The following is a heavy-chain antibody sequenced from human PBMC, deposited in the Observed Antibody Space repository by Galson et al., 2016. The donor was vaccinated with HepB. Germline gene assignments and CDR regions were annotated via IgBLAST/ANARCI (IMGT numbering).Heavy chain of an antibody. D-gene: IGHD1-26*01. Sequence: SLRLSCAASGFTFSSYWMHWVRQAPGKGLVWVSHINSDGSTTHYADSVKGRFTISRDNAKNTLYLQMNNLRAEDTAVYYCVNLGTTRTWGQGTQVTVSS. CDR3: VNLGTTRT. CDR1: GFTFSSYW. CDR2: INSDGSTT. V-gene: IGHV3-74*01. J-gene: IGHJ5*02.